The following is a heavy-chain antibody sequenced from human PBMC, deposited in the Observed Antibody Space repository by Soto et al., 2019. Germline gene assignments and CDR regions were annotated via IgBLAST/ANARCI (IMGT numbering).Heavy chain of an antibody. Sequence: PSETLSLTCTVSGGSISSYYWSWIRQPPGKGLEWIGYIYYSGSTNYNPSLKSRVTISVDTSKNQFSLKLSSVTAADTAVYYCESGDLLFDYWGQGTLVTVSS. V-gene: IGHV4-59*01. J-gene: IGHJ4*02. CDR3: ESGDLLFDY. D-gene: IGHD1-26*01. CDR1: GGSISSYY. CDR2: IYYSGST.